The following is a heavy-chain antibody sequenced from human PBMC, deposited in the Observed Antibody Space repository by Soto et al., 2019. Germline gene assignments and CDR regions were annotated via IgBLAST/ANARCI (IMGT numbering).Heavy chain of an antibody. CDR2: ISGSGGST. CDR1: GFTFSSYA. V-gene: IGHV3-23*01. J-gene: IGHJ4*02. CDR3: AKDPYYYDSRPSGNYFDY. Sequence: GGSLRLSCAASGFTFSSYAMSWVRQAPGKGLEWVSAISGSGGSTYYADSVKGRFTISRDNSKNTLYLQMNSLRAEDTAVYYCAKDPYYYDSRPSGNYFDYWGQGTLVTVSS. D-gene: IGHD3-22*01.